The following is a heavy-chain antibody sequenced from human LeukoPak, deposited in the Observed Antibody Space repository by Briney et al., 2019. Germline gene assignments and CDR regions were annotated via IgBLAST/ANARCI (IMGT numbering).Heavy chain of an antibody. CDR1: GFTFISSG. CDR2: ISYDGSNK. CDR3: AGSPVGYGDY. V-gene: IGHV3-30*03. Sequence: TGGSLRLSCAASGFTFISSGMHWVRQAPGKGLEWVAVISYDGSNKYYADSVKGRFTFSRDNSKNTLYLQMNSLRAEDTAVYYCAGSPVGYGDYWGQGTLVTVSS. J-gene: IGHJ4*02. D-gene: IGHD5-12*01.